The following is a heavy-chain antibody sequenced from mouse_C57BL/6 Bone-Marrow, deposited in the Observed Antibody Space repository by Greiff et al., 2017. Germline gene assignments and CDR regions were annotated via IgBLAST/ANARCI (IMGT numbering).Heavy chain of an antibody. CDR3: RDYYGSSPYYAMDY. CDR1: YTFTDYYM. J-gene: IGHJ4*01. V-gene: IGHV1-83*01. Sequence: VQLQQSGPELVKPGASVKMSCKASGYTFTDYYMHWVKQKPGKGLEWIGEIYPGSGNTYYNEKFKGKATLTADTSSSTAYMQLSSLTSEDSAVYFCARDYYGSSPYYAMDYWGQGTSVTVSS. D-gene: IGHD1-1*01. CDR2: YPGSGNTY.